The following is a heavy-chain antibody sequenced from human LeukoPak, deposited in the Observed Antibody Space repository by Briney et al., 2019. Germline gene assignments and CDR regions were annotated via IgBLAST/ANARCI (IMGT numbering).Heavy chain of an antibody. J-gene: IGHJ6*02. Sequence: SETLSLTCTVSGGSVSSGTYYWNWIRQPPGKGLEWIGYIYYTGSTNYNPSLKSRVTISVDTSKNQLSLKLSSVTAADTALYYYARGLWQWNGMDVWGQGTTVTVSS. CDR2: IYYTGST. V-gene: IGHV4-61*01. CDR3: ARGLWQWNGMDV. CDR1: GGSVSSGTYY. D-gene: IGHD6-19*01.